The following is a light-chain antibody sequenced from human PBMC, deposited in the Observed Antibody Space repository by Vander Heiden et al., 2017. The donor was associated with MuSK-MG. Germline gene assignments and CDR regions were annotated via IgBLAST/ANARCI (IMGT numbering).Light chain of an antibody. V-gene: IGKV1-33*01. J-gene: IGKJ3*01. Sequence: DIQMTQSPSSLSASVGDRVTITCQASQDISNYLNWYQQKPGKAPKLLIYDASNLETGVQSRFSGSGSGTDFTFTISSLQPEDIATYYCQQLDSFTFGHGTKVDIK. CDR2: DAS. CDR3: QQLDSFT. CDR1: QDISNY.